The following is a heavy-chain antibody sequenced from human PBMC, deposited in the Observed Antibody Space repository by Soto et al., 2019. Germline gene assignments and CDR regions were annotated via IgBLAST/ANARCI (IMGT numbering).Heavy chain of an antibody. Sequence: GGSLRLSCAASGFTFSSYEMNWVRQAPGKGLEWVSYISSSGSTIYYADSVKGRFTISRDNAKNSLYLQMNSLRAEDTAVYYCARERSMVRGVIISAGMDVWGQGTTVTVSS. J-gene: IGHJ6*02. CDR3: ARERSMVRGVIISAGMDV. CDR1: GFTFSSYE. D-gene: IGHD3-10*01. V-gene: IGHV3-48*03. CDR2: ISSSGSTI.